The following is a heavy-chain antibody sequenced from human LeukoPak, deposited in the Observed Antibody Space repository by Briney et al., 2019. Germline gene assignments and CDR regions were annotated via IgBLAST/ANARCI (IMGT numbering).Heavy chain of an antibody. CDR3: ARHDDDDAFDI. J-gene: IGHJ3*02. D-gene: IGHD3-16*01. Sequence: GESLKISCKASGYSFTTYWIGWVRQMPGKGLEWMGIIYPGDSDSRYSPSFQGQVTISADKSISTAYLQWNSLKASDTAMYYCARHDDDDAFDIWGQGTMVTVSS. CDR2: IYPGDSDS. CDR1: GYSFTTYW. V-gene: IGHV5-51*01.